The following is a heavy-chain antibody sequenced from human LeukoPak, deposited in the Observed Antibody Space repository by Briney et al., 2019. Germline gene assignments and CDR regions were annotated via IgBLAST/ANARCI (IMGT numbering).Heavy chain of an antibody. Sequence: GGSLRLSCAASEFTGFTFSGSAMSWVRQAPGKGLEWVSAISGSGAATFYADSVKGRFTISRDSSKNTLYLQMNSLKVEDTALYYCAKFSPYGGNSYWGQGTLVTVSS. D-gene: IGHD4-23*01. CDR3: AKFSPYGGNSY. CDR1: EFTGFTFSGSA. CDR2: ISGSGAAT. V-gene: IGHV3-23*01. J-gene: IGHJ1*01.